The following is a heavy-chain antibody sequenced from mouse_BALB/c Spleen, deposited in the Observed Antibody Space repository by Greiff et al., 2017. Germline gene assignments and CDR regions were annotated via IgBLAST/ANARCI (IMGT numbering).Heavy chain of an antibody. Sequence: EVKVEESGGGLVKPGGSLKLSCAASGFTFSSYAMSWVRQSPEKRLEWVAEISSGGSYTYYPDTVTGRFTISRDNAKNTLYLEMSSLRSEDTAMYYCARDIYYGSSYPAWFAYWGQGTLVTVSA. J-gene: IGHJ3*01. D-gene: IGHD1-1*01. CDR3: ARDIYYGSSYPAWFAY. CDR2: ISSGGSYT. V-gene: IGHV5-9-4*01. CDR1: GFTFSSYA.